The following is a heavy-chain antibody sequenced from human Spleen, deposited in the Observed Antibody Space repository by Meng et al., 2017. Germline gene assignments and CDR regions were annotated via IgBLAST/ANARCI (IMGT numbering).Heavy chain of an antibody. CDR2: IQHSGSA. J-gene: IGHJ4*02. Sequence: QVQLQESGPGLVEPSQTLSLTCTVSGGSMSSGNYYWSWIRQPPGKGLEWIGYIQHSGSAYYTPSLKSRVSISVDTSKNQFSLNLNSMTAADTAVYYCASFDHIPRRNYFYYWGQGTLVTVSS. V-gene: IGHV4-30-4*01. CDR3: ASFDHIPRRNYFYY. CDR1: GGSMSSGNYY. D-gene: IGHD2-21*01.